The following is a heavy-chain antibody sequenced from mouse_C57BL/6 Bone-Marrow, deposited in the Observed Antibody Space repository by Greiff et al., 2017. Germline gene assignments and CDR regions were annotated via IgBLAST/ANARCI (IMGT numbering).Heavy chain of an antibody. D-gene: IGHD1-1*01. CDR2: IHPSDSDT. CDR1: GYTFTSYW. Sequence: VQLQQPGAELVKPGASVKVSCKASGYTFTSYWMHWVKQRPGQGLEWIGRIHPSDSDTNYNQQFKGKATLTVDNSSSTAYMQLSSLTSADSAVYYCASHLVLRWGWYFGVCGTGTTVTVSS. V-gene: IGHV1-74*01. CDR3: ASHLVLRWGWYFGV. J-gene: IGHJ1*03.